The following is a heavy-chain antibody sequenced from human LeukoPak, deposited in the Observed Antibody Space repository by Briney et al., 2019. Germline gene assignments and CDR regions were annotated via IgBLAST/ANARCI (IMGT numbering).Heavy chain of an antibody. V-gene: IGHV1-69*13. J-gene: IGHJ4*02. D-gene: IGHD3-22*01. CDR3: ARGETNYFDSSGYSDY. CDR1: GGTFSSYA. CDR2: IIPIFGTA. Sequence: SVKVSCKASGGTFSSYAISWVRQAPGQGLEWMGGIIPIFGTANYAQKFQGRVTITADESTSTAYMELSSLRSEDTAVYYCARGETNYFDSSGYSDYWGQGTLVTVSS.